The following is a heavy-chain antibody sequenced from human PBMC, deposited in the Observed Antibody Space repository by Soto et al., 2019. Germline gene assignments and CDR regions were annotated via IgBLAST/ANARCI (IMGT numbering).Heavy chain of an antibody. CDR1: GYTFTSYG. V-gene: IGHV1-18*01. J-gene: IGHJ4*02. D-gene: IGHD2-15*01. CDR2: ISAYNGNT. CDR3: ATSYLGYCSGGSCLSY. Sequence: QVQLVQSGAAVKKPGASVKVSCKASGYTFTSYGISWVRQAPGQGLEWMGWISAYNGNTNYAQKLQGRVTMTTDTSTSTAYMELRSLRSDDTAVYYCATSYLGYCSGGSCLSYWGQGTLVTVSS.